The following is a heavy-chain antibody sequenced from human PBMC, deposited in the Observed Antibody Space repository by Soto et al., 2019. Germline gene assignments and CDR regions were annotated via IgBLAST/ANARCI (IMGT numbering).Heavy chain of an antibody. CDR1: GGSISSYY. CDR2: IYYSGST. Sequence: SETLSLTCTVSGGSISSYYWSWIRQPPGKGLEWIGYIYYSGSTNYNPSLKSRVTISVDTSKNQFSLKLSSVTAADTAVYYCARDLREATIGFDPWGQGTLVTVSS. V-gene: IGHV4-59*12. D-gene: IGHD5-12*01. CDR3: ARDLREATIGFDP. J-gene: IGHJ5*02.